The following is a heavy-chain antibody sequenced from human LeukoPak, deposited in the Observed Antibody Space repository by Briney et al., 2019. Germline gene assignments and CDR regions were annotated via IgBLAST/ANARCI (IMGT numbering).Heavy chain of an antibody. CDR2: ISSSSSYI. D-gene: IGHD6-13*01. CDR1: GFTFSSYA. CDR3: ARDLTPSSSWTPGWFDP. V-gene: IGHV3-21*01. Sequence: GGSLRLSCAASGFTFSSYAMTWVRQAPGKGLEWVSSISSSSSYIYYADSVKGRFTISRDNAKNSLYLQMNSLRAEDTAVYYCARDLTPSSSWTPGWFDPWGQGTLVTVSS. J-gene: IGHJ5*02.